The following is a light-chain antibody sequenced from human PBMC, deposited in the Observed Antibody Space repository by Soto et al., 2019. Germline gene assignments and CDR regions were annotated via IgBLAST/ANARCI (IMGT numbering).Light chain of an antibody. CDR3: QQCYSSPLT. J-gene: IGKJ4*01. V-gene: IGKV1-39*01. Sequence: DIQMTQSPSSLSSSVGDSVTISCRASQSIIRYLNWYQQKPGKAPKLLIFSASSLQSGVPSRFSGSGSGTDFTLTISSLQPEDFATYYCQQCYSSPLTFGGGTKVDIK. CDR2: SAS. CDR1: QSIIRY.